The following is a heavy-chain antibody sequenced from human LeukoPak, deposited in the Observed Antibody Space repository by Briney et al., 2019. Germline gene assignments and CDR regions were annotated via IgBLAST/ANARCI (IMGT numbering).Heavy chain of an antibody. CDR2: IIPILGIA. CDR3: ARGFRSSWQSDDAFDI. CDR1: GGTFSSYA. V-gene: IGHV1-69*04. Sequence: SVKVSCKASGGTFSSYAISWVRQGPGQGLEWMGRIIPILGIANYAQKFQGRVTITADKSTSTAYMELSSLRSEDTAVYYCARGFRSSWQSDDAFDIWGQGTMVTVSS. J-gene: IGHJ3*02. D-gene: IGHD6-13*01.